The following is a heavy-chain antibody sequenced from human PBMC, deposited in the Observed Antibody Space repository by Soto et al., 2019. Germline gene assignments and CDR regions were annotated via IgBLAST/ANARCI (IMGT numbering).Heavy chain of an antibody. D-gene: IGHD2-21*01. CDR1: GFTFSSYA. CDR2: ISSSDGNT. J-gene: IGHJ3*02. Sequence: PGGSLRLSCAASGFTFSSYAMSWVRQAPGKGLEWVSGISSSDGNTYYADSVKGRFTISRDNAKNTVYLQMNSLRAEETAVYYCARGVRGAYGLDIWGQGTMVTVSS. V-gene: IGHV3-23*01. CDR3: ARGVRGAYGLDI.